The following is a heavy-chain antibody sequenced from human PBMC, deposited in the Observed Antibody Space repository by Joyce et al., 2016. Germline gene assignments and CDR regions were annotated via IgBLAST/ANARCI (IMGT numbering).Heavy chain of an antibody. V-gene: IGHV3-23*01. CDR3: AKDRVGWLIDY. CDR2: ITGSGATT. Sequence: EVQLLESGGGFVQPGGSLRFSCVASGFSFSDYAMRWVRQSPGKGLGWLATITGSGATTYYADSVKGQFTISRDNSKNTLYLQMNSLRAEDAAVYYCAKDRVGWLIDYWGPGTLVAVSS. CDR1: GFSFSDYA. J-gene: IGHJ4*02. D-gene: IGHD6-19*01.